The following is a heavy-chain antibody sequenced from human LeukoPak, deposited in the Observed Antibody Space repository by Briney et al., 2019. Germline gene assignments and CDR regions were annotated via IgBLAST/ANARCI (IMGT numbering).Heavy chain of an antibody. V-gene: IGHV5-51*01. Sequence: GESLQISCRGSGYSFTSYWIGWVRQMPGKGLEWMGIIYPGDSDTRYSPSFQGQVTISADKSISTAYLQWSSLKASDTAMYYCARRIAVAGTVNAFDIWGQGTMVTVSS. D-gene: IGHD6-19*01. CDR1: GYSFTSYW. CDR3: ARRIAVAGTVNAFDI. J-gene: IGHJ3*02. CDR2: IYPGDSDT.